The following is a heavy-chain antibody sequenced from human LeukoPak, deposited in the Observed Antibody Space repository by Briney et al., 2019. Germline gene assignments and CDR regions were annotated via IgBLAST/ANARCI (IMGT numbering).Heavy chain of an antibody. J-gene: IGHJ6*02. D-gene: IGHD5-18*01. CDR1: GFTFSSYG. Sequence: GGSQRLSCAASGFTFSSYGMHWVRQAPGKGLEWVAFIRYDGSNKYYADSVKGRFTISRDNSKNTLYLQMNSLRAEDTAVYYCAKSMVSLYGMDVWGQGTTLTVSS. V-gene: IGHV3-30*02. CDR2: IRYDGSNK. CDR3: AKSMVSLYGMDV.